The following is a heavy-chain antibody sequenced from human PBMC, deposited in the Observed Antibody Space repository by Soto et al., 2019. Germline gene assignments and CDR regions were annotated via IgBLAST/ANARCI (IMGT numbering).Heavy chain of an antibody. V-gene: IGHV3-48*03. Sequence: GGSLRLSCAASGFTFSAYEMHWVRQAPGQGLEWVSYISKSGGTTYYADPVKGRFTISRDDAKNSVYLQMSSLRPEDMAVYKCVREGHYYFDYWGQGALVTV. CDR2: ISKSGGTT. CDR1: GFTFSAYE. J-gene: IGHJ4*02. CDR3: VREGHYYFDY.